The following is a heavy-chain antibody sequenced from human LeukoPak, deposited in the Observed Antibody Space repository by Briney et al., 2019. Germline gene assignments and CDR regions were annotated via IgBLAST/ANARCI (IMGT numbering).Heavy chain of an antibody. CDR1: GFTFSSYA. Sequence: PGGSLRLSCAASGFTFSSYAMSWVRQTPGKGLGWVSAISGSGGSTYYADSVKGRFTISRDNSKNTLYLQMNSLRAEDTAVYYCAKEGYYDSSGYYWGQGTLVTVSS. D-gene: IGHD3-22*01. J-gene: IGHJ4*02. V-gene: IGHV3-23*01. CDR2: ISGSGGST. CDR3: AKEGYYDSSGYY.